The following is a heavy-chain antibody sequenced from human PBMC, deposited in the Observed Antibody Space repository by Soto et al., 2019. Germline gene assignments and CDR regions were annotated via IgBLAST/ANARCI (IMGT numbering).Heavy chain of an antibody. V-gene: IGHV3-48*02. Sequence: GGSLRLSCAVSGFTLTTYSMNWVRQAPGKGLEWISFINKNGFTIYYADSVKGRFTISRDYAKNSLYLQMDSLRHEDTAVYYCARGAVTGTTLFDYWGLGTLVTVSS. CDR1: GFTLTTYS. CDR3: ARGAVTGTTLFDY. D-gene: IGHD6-19*01. J-gene: IGHJ4*02. CDR2: INKNGFTI.